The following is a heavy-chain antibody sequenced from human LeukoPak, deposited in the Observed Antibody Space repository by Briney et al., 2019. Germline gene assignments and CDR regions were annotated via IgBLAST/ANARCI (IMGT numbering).Heavy chain of an antibody. D-gene: IGHD4/OR15-4a*01. J-gene: IGHJ4*02. CDR3: ARRAGAYSHPFDY. CDR2: IYSDNT. V-gene: IGHV3-53*01. CDR1: GFTVSSNS. Sequence: GGSLRLSCTVSGFTVSSNSMSWVRQAPGKGLEWVSFIYSDNTHYSDSVKGRFTISRDNSKNTLYLQMNSLRAEDTAVYYCARRAGAYSHPFDYGGRETLVTVSS.